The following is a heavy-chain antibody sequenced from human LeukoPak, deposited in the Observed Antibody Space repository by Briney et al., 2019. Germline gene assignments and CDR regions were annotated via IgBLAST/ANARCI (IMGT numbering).Heavy chain of an antibody. V-gene: IGHV3-74*01. Sequence: GGSLRLSCAASGFTFSSYWMHWVRQAPGKGLVWVSRINSDGSSASYADSVKGRFTISRDNAKNTLYLQMNSLRAEDTAVYYCARVRSGSSAGNYGMDVWGQGTTVTVSS. CDR2: INSDGSSA. CDR1: GFTFSSYW. J-gene: IGHJ6*02. CDR3: ARVRSGSSAGNYGMDV. D-gene: IGHD1-26*01.